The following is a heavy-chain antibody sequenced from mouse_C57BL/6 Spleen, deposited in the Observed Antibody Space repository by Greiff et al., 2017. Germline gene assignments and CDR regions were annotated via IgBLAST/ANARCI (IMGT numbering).Heavy chain of an antibody. CDR2: IYPGDGET. CDR1: GYAFSSYW. CDR3: ATGVLRSNYFDC. Sequence: VKLVESGAELVKPGASVKISCKASGYAFSSYWMNWVKQRPGKGLEWIGQIYPGDGETNYNGKFKGKATLTADKSSSTAYMQLSSLTSDDSAVYFCATGVLRSNYFDCWGQGTTLTVSS. J-gene: IGHJ2*01. V-gene: IGHV1-80*01. D-gene: IGHD1-1*01.